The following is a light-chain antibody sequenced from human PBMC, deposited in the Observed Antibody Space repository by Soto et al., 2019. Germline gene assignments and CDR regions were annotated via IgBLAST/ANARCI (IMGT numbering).Light chain of an antibody. CDR3: SSYTSSSTPYV. V-gene: IGLV2-14*01. CDR2: DVS. CDR1: SSDVGGYNY. J-gene: IGLJ1*01. Sequence: QSALTQPASVSWSPGHSITISCTGTSSDVGGYNYVSWYQQHPGKAPKLMIYDVSNRPSGVSNRFSGSKSGNTASLTISGLQAEDEADYYCSSYTSSSTPYVFGTGTKVTVL.